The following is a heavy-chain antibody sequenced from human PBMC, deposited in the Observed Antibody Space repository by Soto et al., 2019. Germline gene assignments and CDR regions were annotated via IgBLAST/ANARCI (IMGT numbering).Heavy chain of an antibody. CDR1: GFTFSSYG. J-gene: IGHJ4*02. CDR2: ISYDGSNK. V-gene: IGHV3-30*18. D-gene: IGHD3-22*01. Sequence: PGGSLRLCCAASGFTFSSYGMHWVRQAPGKGLEWVAVISYDGSNKYYADSVKGRFTISRDNSKNTLYLQMNSLRAEDTAVYYCAKDRDSSGYLFDYWGQGT. CDR3: AKDRDSSGYLFDY.